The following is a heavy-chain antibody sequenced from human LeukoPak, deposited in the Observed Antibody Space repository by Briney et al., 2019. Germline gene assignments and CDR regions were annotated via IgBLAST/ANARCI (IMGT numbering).Heavy chain of an antibody. Sequence: SETLSLTCTVSGGSISSGTYYWGWIRQPPGKGLEWIGSIYYSGTTYYNPSLKSRVTISADTSKNQFSLKLSSVTAADTAVYYCAGGRSSVLGDWGQGTLVTVSS. CDR2: IYYSGTT. V-gene: IGHV4-39*01. J-gene: IGHJ4*02. CDR1: GGSISSGTYY. D-gene: IGHD6-19*01. CDR3: AGGRSSVLGD.